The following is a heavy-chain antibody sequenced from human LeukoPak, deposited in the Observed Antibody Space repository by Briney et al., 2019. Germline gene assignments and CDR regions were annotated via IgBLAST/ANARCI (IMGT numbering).Heavy chain of an antibody. CDR1: GGSFSGYY. Sequence: SETLSLTCAVYGGSFSGYYWSWIRQPPGKGLEWIGEINHSGSTNYNPSLKSRVTISVDTSKNQFSLKLSSVTAADTAVYYCARHLGYSYGYRFYFDYWGQGTLVTVSS. J-gene: IGHJ4*02. V-gene: IGHV4-34*01. CDR3: ARHLGYSYGYRFYFDY. CDR2: INHSGST. D-gene: IGHD5-18*01.